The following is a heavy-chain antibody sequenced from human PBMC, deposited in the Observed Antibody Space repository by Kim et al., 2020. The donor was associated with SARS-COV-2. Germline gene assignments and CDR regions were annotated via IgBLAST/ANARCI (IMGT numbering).Heavy chain of an antibody. V-gene: IGHV1-2*02. CDR1: GYTFTGYY. D-gene: IGHD1-7*01. J-gene: IGHJ4*02. Sequence: ASVKVSCKASGYTFTGYYMHWVRQAPGQGLEWMGWINPNSGGTNYAQKFQGRVTMTRDTSISTAYMELSRLRSDDTAVYYCARDGASITGTLLAYYFDYWGQGTLVTVSS. CDR3: ARDGASITGTLLAYYFDY. CDR2: INPNSGGT.